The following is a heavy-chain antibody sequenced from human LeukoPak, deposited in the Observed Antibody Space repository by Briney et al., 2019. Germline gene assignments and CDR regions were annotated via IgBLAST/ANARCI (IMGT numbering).Heavy chain of an antibody. Sequence: ASLKVSCKASGNTFIGYYMYWVRQAPGQGLEWMGRINPNSGGTNYAQKFQGRVTMTRDTSISTAYMEVSRLRSDDTAVYFCARGAYCGGDCYSPFDNWGQGTLVTVSS. J-gene: IGHJ4*02. D-gene: IGHD2-21*02. CDR3: ARGAYCGGDCYSPFDN. CDR2: INPNSGGT. CDR1: GNTFIGYY. V-gene: IGHV1-2*06.